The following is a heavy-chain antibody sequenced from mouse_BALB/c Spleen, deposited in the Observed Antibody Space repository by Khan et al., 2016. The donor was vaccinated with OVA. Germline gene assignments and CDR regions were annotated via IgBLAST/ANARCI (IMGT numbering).Heavy chain of an antibody. D-gene: IGHD1-2*01. Sequence: EVQLQESGPGLVKPSQSLSLTCTVTGYSITSGYGWNWIRQFPGNNLEWMGYISYSGSTNYNPSLKSRISITRDTSKNQFFLQLKSVTTEETATYYCARTARIKYWGQGTTLTVSS. CDR2: ISYSGST. J-gene: IGHJ2*01. CDR3: ARTARIKY. V-gene: IGHV3-2*02. CDR1: GYSITSGYG.